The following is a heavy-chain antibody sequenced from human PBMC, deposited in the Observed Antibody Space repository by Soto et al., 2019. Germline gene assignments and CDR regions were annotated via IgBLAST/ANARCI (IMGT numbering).Heavy chain of an antibody. J-gene: IGHJ5*02. CDR3: ARAGGYCSGGSCYSIWFDP. CDR1: GYTFTSYD. V-gene: IGHV1-8*01. CDR2: MNPNSGNT. D-gene: IGHD2-15*01. Sequence: ASVKVSCKASGYTFTSYDINWARQATGQGLEWMGWMNPNSGNTGYAQKFQGRVTMTRNTSISTAYMELSSLRSEDTAVYYCARAGGYCSGGSCYSIWFDPWGQGTLVTVSS.